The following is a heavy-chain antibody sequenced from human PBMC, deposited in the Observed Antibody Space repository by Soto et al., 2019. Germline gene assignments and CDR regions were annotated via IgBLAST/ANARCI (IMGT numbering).Heavy chain of an antibody. J-gene: IGHJ6*01. Sequence: ASVKVSCKASGYTFTDYAIHWVRQAPGQRLEWMGWISAGNGDTRYSQKFQDRVTITRVTSASTAYMELNNLRSEDTAVYFCARPLCAMDVWAQGTTVPFSS. CDR3: ARPLCAMDV. CDR2: ISAGNGDT. V-gene: IGHV1-3*01. D-gene: IGHD3-10*02. CDR1: GYTFTDYA.